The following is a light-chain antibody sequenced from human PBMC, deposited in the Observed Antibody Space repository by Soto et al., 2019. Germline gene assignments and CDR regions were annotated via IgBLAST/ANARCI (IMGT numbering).Light chain of an antibody. CDR2: AAS. CDR1: QDIGKS. V-gene: IGKV1-27*01. CDR3: QMYVTAPET. J-gene: IGKJ1*01. Sequence: DIQMTQSPSSLSASVGDRLTITCRASQDIGKSIAWYQQRPGKVPKPLIYAASTLHSGVPSRFSGGGSGTHFTLTISNLQPEDVATYYCQMYVTAPETFGQGNKVEIK.